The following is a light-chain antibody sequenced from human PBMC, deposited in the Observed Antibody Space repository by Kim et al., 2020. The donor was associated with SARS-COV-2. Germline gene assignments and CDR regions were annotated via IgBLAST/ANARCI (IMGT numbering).Light chain of an antibody. J-gene: IGLJ3*02. V-gene: IGLV2-14*04. CDR3: SSYTSSSTWV. Sequence: GQSRTVPCTETRSDVGGYNYVSWYQQHPGKAPKLMIYDVSKRPSGVSNRFSGSKSGNTASLTISGLQAEDEADYYCSSYTSSSTWVFGGGTQLTVL. CDR1: RSDVGGYNY. CDR2: DVS.